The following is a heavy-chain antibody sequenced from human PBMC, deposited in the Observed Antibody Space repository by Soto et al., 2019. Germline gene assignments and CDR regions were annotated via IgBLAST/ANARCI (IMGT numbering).Heavy chain of an antibody. CDR2: SIPMFGSA. Sequence: QVQLVQSGAEVKKPGSSVKVSCKASGGTFNSYAISWVRQAPGRGLEWMGGSIPMFGSANYAQKFQGRVTITADESTSTAYMERSSLRYEDTAVYYCVSLKGTSLYYYYYYGMDVWGQGTTVTVSS. J-gene: IGHJ6*02. CDR1: GGTFNSYA. CDR3: VSLKGTSLYYYYYYGMDV. V-gene: IGHV1-69*01. D-gene: IGHD3-10*01.